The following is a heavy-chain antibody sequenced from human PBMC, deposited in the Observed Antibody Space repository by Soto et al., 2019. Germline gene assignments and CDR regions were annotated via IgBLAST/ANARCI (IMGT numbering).Heavy chain of an antibody. CDR1: GFMFSAYT. CDR2: ITDDSSHI. Sequence: VGSLRLSCAASGFMFSAYTMTWVRQSPGKGLEWLASITDDSSHIDYADSVRGRFTVSRDNARKSVYLQMDSLGAEDTAIYYCATPYYYNHWGPGTLVTVSS. V-gene: IGHV3-21*01. D-gene: IGHD3-22*01. CDR3: ATPYYYNH. J-gene: IGHJ5*02.